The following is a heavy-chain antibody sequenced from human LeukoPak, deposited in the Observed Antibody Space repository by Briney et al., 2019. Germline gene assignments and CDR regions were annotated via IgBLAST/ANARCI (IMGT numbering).Heavy chain of an antibody. V-gene: IGHV4-59*12. CDR3: ARRRIYCSGGSCYRGAFDI. CDR2: IYYSGST. Sequence: PSETLSLTCTVSGGSISSYYWSWIRQPPGKGLEWIGYIYYSGSTNYNPSLKSRVTISVDTSKNQFSLKLSSVTAADTAVYYCARRRIYCSGGSCYRGAFDIWGQGTMVTVSS. D-gene: IGHD2-15*01. CDR1: GGSISSYY. J-gene: IGHJ3*02.